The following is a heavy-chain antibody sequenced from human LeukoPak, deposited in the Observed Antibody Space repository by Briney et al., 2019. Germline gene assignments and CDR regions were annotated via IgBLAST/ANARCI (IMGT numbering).Heavy chain of an antibody. J-gene: IGHJ4*02. CDR2: IKQDRSEK. CDR3: ARLREIPVFGVVTKSTSYFDY. V-gene: IGHV3-7*01. Sequence: GGSLRPSCTASAFTFGDYAMSWVRQAPGKGLELVANIKQDRSEKYYVDSVKGRFTISRDNAKNSLYLQMNSLRAEDTAVYYCARLREIPVFGVVTKSTSYFDYWGQGTLVTVSS. D-gene: IGHD3-3*01. CDR1: AFTFGDYA.